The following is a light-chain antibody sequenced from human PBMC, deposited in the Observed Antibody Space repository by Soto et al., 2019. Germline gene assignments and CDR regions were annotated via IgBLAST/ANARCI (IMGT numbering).Light chain of an antibody. CDR3: AAWDVSLNGVV. J-gene: IGLJ2*01. Sequence: QSVLTQPPSASGTPGQGVTISCSGSNSNIGSNTVNWYQQLPGTAPKLLIYSNNQRPSGVPDRFSGSKSGTSASLAISGLQSEDEADYYCAAWDVSLNGVVFGGGTKLIVL. V-gene: IGLV1-44*01. CDR2: SNN. CDR1: NSNIGSNT.